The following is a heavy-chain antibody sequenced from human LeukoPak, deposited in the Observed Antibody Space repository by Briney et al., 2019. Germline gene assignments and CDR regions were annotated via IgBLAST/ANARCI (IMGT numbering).Heavy chain of an antibody. CDR1: GVTFSSYG. CDR2: ISSSSRYI. CDR3: AREREGVYCSSTSCYDGYYFDY. D-gene: IGHD2-2*01. V-gene: IGHV3-21*01. Sequence: GGSLRLSCAASGVTFSSYGMNWVRQAPGKGLEWVSSISSSSRYIYYAGSVNGRFTISRDNAKNSLYLQMNSLRAEDTAVYCCAREREGVYCSSTSCYDGYYFDYWGQGTLVTVSS. J-gene: IGHJ4*02.